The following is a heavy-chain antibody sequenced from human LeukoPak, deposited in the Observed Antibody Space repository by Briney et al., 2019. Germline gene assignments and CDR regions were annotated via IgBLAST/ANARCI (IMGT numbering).Heavy chain of an antibody. CDR3: AKVEYTSSWYGVGSLDY. CDR2: IRYDGSNK. Sequence: GGSLRLSCAASGFTFSSYGMHWVRQAPGKGLEWVAFIRYDGSNKFYADSVKGRFTISRDNSKNTVYLEMNSLRPEDTVVYYCAKVEYTSSWYGVGSLDYWGQGTLVTVSS. V-gene: IGHV3-30*02. J-gene: IGHJ4*02. CDR1: GFTFSSYG. D-gene: IGHD6-13*01.